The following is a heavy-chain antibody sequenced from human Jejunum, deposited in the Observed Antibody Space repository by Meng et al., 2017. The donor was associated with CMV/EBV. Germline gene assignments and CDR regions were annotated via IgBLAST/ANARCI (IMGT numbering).Heavy chain of an antibody. J-gene: IGHJ5*02. Sequence: QVQLVQSGGEVRKPGASVKVSCKAAGYPFNCYYIHWVRQAPGQGLEWMGWINPNPGGTKYAQTFQGWVTLTRDTSTSTAYMELSRLRSDDTAVYYCARGRYELIWGLFDPWGQGTLVTVSS. D-gene: IGHD1-1*01. CDR3: ARGRYELIWGLFDP. CDR2: INPNPGGT. V-gene: IGHV1-2*04. CDR1: GYPFNCYY.